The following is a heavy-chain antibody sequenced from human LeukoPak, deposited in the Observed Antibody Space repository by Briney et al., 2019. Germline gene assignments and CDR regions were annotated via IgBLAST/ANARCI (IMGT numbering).Heavy chain of an antibody. V-gene: IGHV4-39*07. CDR2: MYYSGST. J-gene: IGHJ4*02. CDR1: GGSISSSSYY. Sequence: PSETLSLTCAVSGGSISSSSYYWGWIRQPPGKGLEWIGSMYYSGSTNYNPSLKSRVTISVDTSKNQFSLKLSSVTAADTAVYYCARGFSYDSSGYYVGYWGQGTLVTVSS. D-gene: IGHD3-22*01. CDR3: ARGFSYDSSGYYVGY.